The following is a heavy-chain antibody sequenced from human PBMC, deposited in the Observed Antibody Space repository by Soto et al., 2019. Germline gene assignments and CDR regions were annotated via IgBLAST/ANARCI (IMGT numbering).Heavy chain of an antibody. Sequence: SETLSLTCTVSGGSISSYYWSWIRQPPGKGLEWIGYIYYSGSTNYNPSLKSRVTISVDTSKNQFSLKLSSVTAADTAVYYCARSLAAAGTWYFDYWGQGTLVTVPQ. CDR2: IYYSGST. CDR3: ARSLAAAGTWYFDY. J-gene: IGHJ4*02. D-gene: IGHD6-13*01. V-gene: IGHV4-59*01. CDR1: GGSISSYY.